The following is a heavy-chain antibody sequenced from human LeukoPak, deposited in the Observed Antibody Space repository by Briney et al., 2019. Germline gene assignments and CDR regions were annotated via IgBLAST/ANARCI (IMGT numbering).Heavy chain of an antibody. D-gene: IGHD2-2*02. CDR3: ARIYCSSTSCYTRSEYYFDY. J-gene: IGHJ4*02. CDR2: INHSGST. V-gene: IGHV4-34*01. CDR1: GGSFSGYY. Sequence: SETLSLTCAVYGGSFSGYYWSWIRQPPRKGLEWIGEINHSGSTNYNPSLKSRVTISVDTSKNQFSLKLSSVTAADTAVYYCARIYCSSTSCYTRSEYYFDYWGQGTLVTVSS.